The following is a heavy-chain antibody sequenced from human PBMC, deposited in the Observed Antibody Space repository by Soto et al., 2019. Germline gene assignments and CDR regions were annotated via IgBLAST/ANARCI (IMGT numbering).Heavy chain of an antibody. CDR3: AKEVYGAARGGMDV. CDR2: ITDNGGST. V-gene: IGHV3-23*04. D-gene: IGHD3-10*01. CDR1: GFTFRNNV. J-gene: IGHJ6*02. Sequence: EVQLVESGGGLVQPGGSLRLSCAASGFTFRNNVMNWVRQAPGRGLEWVSAITDNGGSTYYADSVKGRCTISRDNSNNSLYLQLNRLRAEDTAVYYCAKEVYGAARGGMDVWGRGTTVTVSS.